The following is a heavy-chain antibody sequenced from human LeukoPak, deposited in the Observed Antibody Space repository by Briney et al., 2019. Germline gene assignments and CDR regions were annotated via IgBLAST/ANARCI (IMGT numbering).Heavy chain of an antibody. J-gene: IGHJ4*02. CDR2: ISYDGSNY. Sequence: GGSLRLSCAASGFTFNNYAIHWVRQAPGKGLEWVAVISYDGSNYYYADSLKGRFTISRDNSKNTLYLQMNSLRAEDTAVYYCARDPAFTIAVAGTLDYWGQGTLVTVSS. CDR1: GFTFNNYA. CDR3: ARDPAFTIAVAGTLDY. D-gene: IGHD6-19*01. V-gene: IGHV3-30*04.